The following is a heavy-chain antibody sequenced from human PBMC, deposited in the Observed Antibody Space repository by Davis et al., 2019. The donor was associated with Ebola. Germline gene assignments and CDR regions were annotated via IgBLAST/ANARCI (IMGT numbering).Heavy chain of an antibody. V-gene: IGHV1-46*01. CDR2: INPSVSNT. Sequence: AASVKVSCKTSGYTFTNYYIHWVRQAPGQGLEWMGIINPSVSNTGYAQKFQGRVTMTRDTSTSTVYMELTSLRSEDTAVYYCAREAHGSGNYYKAFDYWGQRTLVTVSS. CDR3: AREAHGSGNYYKAFDY. CDR1: GYTFTNYY. D-gene: IGHD3-10*01. J-gene: IGHJ4*02.